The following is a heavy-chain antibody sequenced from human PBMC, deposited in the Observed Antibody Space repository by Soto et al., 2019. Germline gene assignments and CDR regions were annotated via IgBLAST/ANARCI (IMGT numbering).Heavy chain of an antibody. Sequence: EVQLVESGGGLAKPGGSMRLSCAASGFTFSSYSMNWVRQAPGKGLEWVSSISSSSSYIYYADSVKGRFTISRDNAKNSLYLQMSSLRAEDTAVYYCARGVYGTTVTTSVYWGQGTLVTVSS. V-gene: IGHV3-21*01. D-gene: IGHD4-17*01. CDR3: ARGVYGTTVTTSVY. J-gene: IGHJ4*02. CDR2: ISSSSSYI. CDR1: GFTFSSYS.